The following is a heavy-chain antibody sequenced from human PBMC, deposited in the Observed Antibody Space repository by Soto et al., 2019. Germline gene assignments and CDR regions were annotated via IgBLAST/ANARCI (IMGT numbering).Heavy chain of an antibody. CDR1: GFTFSSYA. J-gene: IGHJ3*02. CDR2: ISSNGGST. V-gene: IGHV3-64*02. Sequence: GGSLRLSCAASGFTFSSYAMHWVRQAPGKGLEYVSAISSNGGSTYYADSVKGRFTISRDNSKNTLYLQMGSLRAEDMAVYYCARARDYDSSGYLWGAFDIWGQGTMVTVSS. D-gene: IGHD3-22*01. CDR3: ARARDYDSSGYLWGAFDI.